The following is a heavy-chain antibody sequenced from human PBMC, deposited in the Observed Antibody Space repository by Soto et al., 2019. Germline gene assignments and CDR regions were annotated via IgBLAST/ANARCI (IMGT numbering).Heavy chain of an antibody. D-gene: IGHD1-26*01. J-gene: IGHJ4*02. CDR1: GVSVSSGSYY. CDR2: IYYSGST. CDR3: ATHGFNFDY. Sequence: ETLSLSCAVSGVSVSSGSYYWSWIRQPPGKGLEWIGYIYYSGSTNYNPSLKSRVTISVDTSKNQFSLKLSYVTAADTAVYYCATHGFNFDYWGQGTLVNVSS. V-gene: IGHV4-61*01.